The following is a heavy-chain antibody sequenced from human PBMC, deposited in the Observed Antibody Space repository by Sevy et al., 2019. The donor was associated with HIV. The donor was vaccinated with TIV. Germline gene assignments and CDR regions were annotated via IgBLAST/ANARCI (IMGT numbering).Heavy chain of an antibody. CDR2: IYYSGST. J-gene: IGHJ6*02. V-gene: IGHV4-39*01. Sequence: SETLSLTCTVSGGSISSSSYYWGWIRQPPGKGLEWIGSIYYSGSTYYNPSLKSRVTISVDTSKNQFSLKLSSVTAADTAVYNCARHGYYYYYGMDVWGQGTTVTVSS. CDR1: GGSISSSSYY. CDR3: ARHGYYYYYGMDV.